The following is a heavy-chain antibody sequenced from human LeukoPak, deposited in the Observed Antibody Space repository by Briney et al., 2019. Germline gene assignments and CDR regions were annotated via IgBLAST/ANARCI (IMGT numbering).Heavy chain of an antibody. CDR3: ARGPITTRSHFDY. CDR2: ISAYNGNT. V-gene: IGHV1-18*01. J-gene: IGHJ4*02. Sequence: ASVKVSCKASGGTFNSYAITWVRQAPGQGLEWMGWISAYNGNTNYAQKLQGRVTMTTDTSTSTAYMELRSLRSDDTAVYYCARGPITTRSHFDYWGQGTLVTVSS. D-gene: IGHD3-22*01. CDR1: GGTFNSYA.